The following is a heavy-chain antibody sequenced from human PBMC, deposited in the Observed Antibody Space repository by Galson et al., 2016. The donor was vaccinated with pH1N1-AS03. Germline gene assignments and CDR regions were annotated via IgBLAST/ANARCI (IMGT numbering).Heavy chain of an antibody. CDR2: IPGDVSIT. J-gene: IGHJ4*02. D-gene: IGHD2-15*01. CDR3: ARSTEGRFDC. Sequence: LVWVSRIPGDVSITTYTDSVMGRFTISRDNAKNTLYLQMNGLRAEDTAVYYCARSTEGRFDCWGQGILVTVSS. V-gene: IGHV3-74*01.